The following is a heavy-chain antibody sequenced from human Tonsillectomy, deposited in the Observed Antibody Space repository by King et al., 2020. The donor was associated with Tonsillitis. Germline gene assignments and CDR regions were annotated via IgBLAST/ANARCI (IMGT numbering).Heavy chain of an antibody. CDR3: TRHAVGYCSRGNCYMDY. J-gene: IGHJ4*02. CDR2: IYPGDSDT. D-gene: IGHD2-15*01. V-gene: IGHV5-51*01. Sequence: QLVQSGAEVKKPGESLKISCKGSGYSFTNYWIGWVRQMPGKGLEWMGIIYPGDSDTRYSPSFQGQVTISADKSIRTAYLQWSSLKASDTAIYYCTRHAVGYCSRGNCYMDYWGQGTLVTASS. CDR1: GYSFTNYW.